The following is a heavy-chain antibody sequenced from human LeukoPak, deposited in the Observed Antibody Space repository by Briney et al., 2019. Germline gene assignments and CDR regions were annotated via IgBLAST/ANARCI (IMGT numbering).Heavy chain of an antibody. J-gene: IGHJ4*02. V-gene: IGHV1-2*02. Sequence: ASVKVSCKASGYTFTDYYMHWVRQAPGQGLEWMGWINPNSDATNYAQKFQGRVTMTSDTSISTAYMEVSRLRSDDTAVYYCARARWGIGQPAYDSWGQGTLVTVSS. CDR1: GYTFTDYY. D-gene: IGHD7-27*01. CDR2: INPNSDAT. CDR3: ARARWGIGQPAYDS.